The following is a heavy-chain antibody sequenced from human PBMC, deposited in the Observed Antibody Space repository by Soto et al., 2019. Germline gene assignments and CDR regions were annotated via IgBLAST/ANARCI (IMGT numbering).Heavy chain of an antibody. J-gene: IGHJ4*02. CDR2: IKSRSEGGTT. V-gene: IGHV3-15*01. D-gene: IGHD3-16*01. Sequence: WGSLRLSCAAPGFSFSNAWMSWVRQAPGRGLEWVGRIKSRSEGGTTDYAAPVKGRFTISRDDSENTVFLQMNNLKSEDTAVYSCTTLRRYWGQGTLVTVSS. CDR1: GFSFSNAW. CDR3: TTLRRY.